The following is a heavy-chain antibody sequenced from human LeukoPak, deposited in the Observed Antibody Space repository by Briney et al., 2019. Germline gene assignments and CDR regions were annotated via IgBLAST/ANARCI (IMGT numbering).Heavy chain of an antibody. D-gene: IGHD4-11*01. CDR1: GFTFSDYY. CDR2: ISSSSSYT. CDR3: ARAPHYSNYGPYYYGMDV. J-gene: IGHJ6*02. Sequence: GGSLRLSCAASGFTFSDYYMSWTRQAPGNGLEWVSYISSSSSYTNYADSVKGRFTISRDNAKNSLYLQMNSLRAEDTAVYYCARAPHYSNYGPYYYGMDVWGQGTTVTVSS. V-gene: IGHV3-11*06.